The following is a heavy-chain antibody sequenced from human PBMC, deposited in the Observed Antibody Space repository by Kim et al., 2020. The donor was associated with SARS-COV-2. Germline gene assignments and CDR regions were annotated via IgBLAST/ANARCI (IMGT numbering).Heavy chain of an antibody. Sequence: GGSLRLSCAASGFIFNTYWMSWVRQAPGKGLEWVANIKDDGAETYYLYSVKGRFTISRDNAKNSLYLQMNSLRAEDTAVYFCARDPYYDAFDLWGQGTMVTISS. CDR1: GFIFNTYW. CDR3: ARDPYYDAFDL. D-gene: IGHD3-10*01. V-gene: IGHV3-7*01. CDR2: IKDDGAET. J-gene: IGHJ3*01.